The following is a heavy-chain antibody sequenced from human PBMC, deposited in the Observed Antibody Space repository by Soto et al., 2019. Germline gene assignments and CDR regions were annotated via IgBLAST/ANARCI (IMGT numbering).Heavy chain of an antibody. V-gene: IGHV5-51*01. CDR1: GYTFTNYG. J-gene: IGHJ6*01. Sequence: PVESLRISCKVSGYTFTNYGIGCVLQMPGKGLEWMGIIYPGDSDTKYNPSFQGQVTISADKSITTTYLQWSSLKASDTAIYYCAASIFYYGMDVWGQGTTVTVSS. CDR3: AASIFYYGMDV. CDR2: IYPGDSDT.